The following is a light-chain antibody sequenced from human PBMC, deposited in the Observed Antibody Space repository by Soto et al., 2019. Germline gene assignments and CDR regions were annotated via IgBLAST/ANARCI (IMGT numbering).Light chain of an antibody. Sequence: DIQMTQSPSTLSASVGDRVTITCRASQSISSWLAWYQQKPGKAPKLLIYKASSLESGVPSRFSGSGSGTEFTLTISSLQPDDFAAYYCQQYNNYSRAFGQGTQVEIK. CDR1: QSISSW. CDR3: QQYNNYSRA. CDR2: KAS. J-gene: IGKJ1*01. V-gene: IGKV1-5*03.